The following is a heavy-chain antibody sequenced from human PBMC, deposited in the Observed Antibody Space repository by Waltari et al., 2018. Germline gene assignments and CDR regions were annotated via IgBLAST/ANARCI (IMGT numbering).Heavy chain of an antibody. V-gene: IGHV4-59*01. CDR3: ASLAGSGTSWYLDDY. Sequence: QVQLQESGPRLVRPSETLSLPCTVPGGSISRYYWSWIRQPPGKGLEWIGQIYNSWSTDYNPSLKSRVTISTDTSRNQFSLKVRSVTAADTAVYYCASLAGSGTSWYLDDYWGQGILVTVSS. J-gene: IGHJ4*02. CDR2: IYNSWST. CDR1: GGSISRYY. D-gene: IGHD6-13*01.